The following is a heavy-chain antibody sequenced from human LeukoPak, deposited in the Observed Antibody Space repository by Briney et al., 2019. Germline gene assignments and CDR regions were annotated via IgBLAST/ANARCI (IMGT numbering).Heavy chain of an antibody. J-gene: IGHJ4*02. Sequence: PGGSLRLSCAASGLTFSSYSMNWVRQAPGKGLEWVSSISSSSNYIYYADSVKGRFTISRDNAKNSLYLQMNSLRAEDTAVYYCARGPHAMARGVIIPEFYFDYWGQGTLVTVSS. V-gene: IGHV3-21*01. D-gene: IGHD3-10*01. CDR2: ISSSSNYI. CDR1: GLTFSSYS. CDR3: ARGPHAMARGVIIPEFYFDY.